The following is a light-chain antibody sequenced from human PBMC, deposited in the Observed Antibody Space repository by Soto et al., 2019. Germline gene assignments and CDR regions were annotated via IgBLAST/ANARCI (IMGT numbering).Light chain of an antibody. J-gene: IGKJ2*01. CDR1: QGISNW. Sequence: DIQMTQSPSSVSASVGDRVTITCRASQGISNWLAWYQQKPGKAPKLLIFSASRLQSGVPSRFSGSGSETDFTLTISCLQPEDFAAYYCQQTNSFPYTFGQGTKLEIK. CDR3: QQTNSFPYT. V-gene: IGKV1-12*01. CDR2: SAS.